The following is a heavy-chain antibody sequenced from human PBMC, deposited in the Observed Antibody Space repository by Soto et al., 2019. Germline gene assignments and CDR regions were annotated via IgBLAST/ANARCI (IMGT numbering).Heavy chain of an antibody. CDR2: IYYSGST. CDR3: AREGTTVDRYSYYGMDV. D-gene: IGHD1-1*01. V-gene: IGHV4-59*01. J-gene: IGHJ6*02. CDR1: GGSISSYY. Sequence: QVQLQESGPGLVKPSETLSLTCTVSGGSISSYYWSWIRQPPGKGLEWIGYIYYSGSTNYNPSLKRRVTISVDTSKNQCSLKLSSVTAADTAVYYCAREGTTVDRYSYYGMDVWGQGTTVTVSS.